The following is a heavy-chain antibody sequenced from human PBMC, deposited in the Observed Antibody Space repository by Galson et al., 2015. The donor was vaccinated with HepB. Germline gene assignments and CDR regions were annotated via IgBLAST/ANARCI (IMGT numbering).Heavy chain of an antibody. V-gene: IGHV1-69*13. CDR1: GGTFSSYA. D-gene: IGHD5-24*01. Sequence: SVKVSCKASGGTFSSYAISWVRQAPGQGLEWMGGIIPIFGTANYAQKFQGRVTITADESTSTAYMELSSLRSEDTAVYYCARASEMATISRPYNDLYGMDVWGQGTTVTVSS. CDR3: ARASEMATISRPYNDLYGMDV. J-gene: IGHJ6*02. CDR2: IIPIFGTA.